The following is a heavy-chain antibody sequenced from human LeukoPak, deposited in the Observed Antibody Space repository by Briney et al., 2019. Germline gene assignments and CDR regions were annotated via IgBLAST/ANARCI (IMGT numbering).Heavy chain of an antibody. Sequence: ASVKVSCKASGYTFTGYDINWVRQATGQGLERMGWMNPNSGNTGYAQKFQGRVTMTRNTSISTAYMELSSLRSEDTAVYYCAKYSSSWYTPDYYGMDVWGQGTTVTVSS. CDR3: AKYSSSWYTPDYYGMDV. J-gene: IGHJ6*02. CDR1: GYTFTGYD. D-gene: IGHD6-13*01. CDR2: MNPNSGNT. V-gene: IGHV1-8*01.